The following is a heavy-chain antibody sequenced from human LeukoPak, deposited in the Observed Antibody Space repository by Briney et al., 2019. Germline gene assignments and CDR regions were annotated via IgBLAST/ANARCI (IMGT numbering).Heavy chain of an antibody. V-gene: IGHV1-2*02. J-gene: IGHJ4*02. CDR1: GYTFTGYY. CDR2: INPNSGGT. D-gene: IGHD3-9*01. Sequence: ASVKVSCKASGYTFTGYYMHWARQAPGQGLEWMGWINPNSGGTNYAQKFQGRVTMTRDTSISTAYMELSRLRSDDTAVYYCARTFGNILTGYYPDYWGQGTLVTVSS. CDR3: ARTFGNILTGYYPDY.